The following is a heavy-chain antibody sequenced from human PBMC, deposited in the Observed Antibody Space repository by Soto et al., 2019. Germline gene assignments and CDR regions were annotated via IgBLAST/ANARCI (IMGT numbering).Heavy chain of an antibody. J-gene: IGHJ5*02. CDR2: INHTGGT. V-gene: IGHV4-34*01. CDR3: ATRITVFGLLIPPFDP. Sequence: SETLSLTCAVNGGAVNGEYWNWIRQPPGKGLGWIGEINHTGGTHYTPSLKSRVTMSVDTSKNQFSLRLSSVTAADTAIYYCATRITVFGLLIPPFDPWGQGTQVT. D-gene: IGHD3-3*01. CDR1: GGAVNGEY.